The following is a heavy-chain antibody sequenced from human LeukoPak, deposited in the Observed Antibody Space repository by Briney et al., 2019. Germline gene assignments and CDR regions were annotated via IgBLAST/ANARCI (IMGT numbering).Heavy chain of an antibody. CDR1: GFIFSDHY. CDR2: TRNKAKSYTT. D-gene: IGHD2-21*02. Sequence: PGGSLRLSCAASGFIFSDHYMDWVRQAPGKGLEWVGRTRNKAKSYTTEYAAPVKGRFTISRDESKSTMFLHMNSLRPEDTAIYYCVRTHRGVDCPYDPFDIWGQGTMVIVSS. V-gene: IGHV3-72*01. J-gene: IGHJ3*02. CDR3: VRTHRGVDCPYDPFDI.